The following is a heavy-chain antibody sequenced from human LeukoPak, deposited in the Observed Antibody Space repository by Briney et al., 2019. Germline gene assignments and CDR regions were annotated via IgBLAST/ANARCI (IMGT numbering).Heavy chain of an antibody. D-gene: IGHD3-22*01. CDR3: ARGEAFGLLLPDAFDI. CDR1: GYTFTSYY. V-gene: IGHV1-46*01. CDR2: INPSGGST. J-gene: IGHJ3*02. Sequence: ASVKVSCKASGYTFTSYYLHWVRQAPAQGLEWMGIINPSGGSTSYAQKFQGRVTMTRDTSTSTVYMELSSLRSEDTAVYYCARGEAFGLLLPDAFDIWGQGTMVTVSS.